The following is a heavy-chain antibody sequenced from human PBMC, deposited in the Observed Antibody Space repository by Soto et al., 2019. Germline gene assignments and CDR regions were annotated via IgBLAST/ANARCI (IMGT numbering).Heavy chain of an antibody. D-gene: IGHD3-22*01. CDR1: GGSFSGYL. V-gene: IGHV4-34*01. Sequence: SETLSLTPDVYGGSFSGYLWSWIRQPPGKGLEWIGEINHSGSTNYNPPLKSRVTISVDTSKNQFSLKLSSVTAADTAVYYCARGLGITMIVVADDAFDIWGQGTMVTVSS. CDR2: INHSGST. CDR3: ARGLGITMIVVADDAFDI. J-gene: IGHJ3*02.